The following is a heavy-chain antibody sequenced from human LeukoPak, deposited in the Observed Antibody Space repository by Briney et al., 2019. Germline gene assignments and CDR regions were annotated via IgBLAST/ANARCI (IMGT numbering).Heavy chain of an antibody. CDR3: ARTIWFGELYSDY. CDR1: GYTFTGYY. J-gene: IGHJ4*02. CDR2: INPNSGGT. Sequence: ASVKVSCKASGYTFTGYYMHWVRQAPGQGLEWMGWINPNSGGTNYAQKFQGRVTMTRDTSISTAYMELSRLRSDDTAVYYCARTIWFGELYSDYWGQGTLDTVSS. V-gene: IGHV1-2*02. D-gene: IGHD3-10*01.